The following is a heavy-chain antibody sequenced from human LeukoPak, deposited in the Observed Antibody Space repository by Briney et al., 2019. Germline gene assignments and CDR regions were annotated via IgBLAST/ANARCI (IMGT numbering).Heavy chain of an antibody. D-gene: IGHD5-24*01. J-gene: IGHJ4*02. CDR3: ARDRYGDGFAHLDY. CDR1: GYSFTAFY. V-gene: IGHV1-2*02. CDR2: ITPSGGT. Sequence: ASVKVSCKTSGYSFTAFYIHWVRQAPGQGLEWMGWITPSGGTNYPQKFQGRVAITWDTSITTAYMDLSRLTSDDTAVYYCARDRYGDGFAHLDYWGPGALVTVSS.